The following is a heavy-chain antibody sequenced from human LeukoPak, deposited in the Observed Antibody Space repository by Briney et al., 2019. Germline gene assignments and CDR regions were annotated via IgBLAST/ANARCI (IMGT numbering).Heavy chain of an antibody. V-gene: IGHV3-30*04. J-gene: IGHJ6*04. CDR3: ARDQAVAGVYYYYNMDV. Sequence: GRSLRLSSAASGFTFSSYAMHWVRQAPGKGLEWVAVISYDGSNKYYADSVKGRFTISRDNSKNTLYLQMNSLRAEDTAVYYCARDQAVAGVYYYYNMDVWGKGTTVTVSS. CDR1: GFTFSSYA. CDR2: ISYDGSNK. D-gene: IGHD6-19*01.